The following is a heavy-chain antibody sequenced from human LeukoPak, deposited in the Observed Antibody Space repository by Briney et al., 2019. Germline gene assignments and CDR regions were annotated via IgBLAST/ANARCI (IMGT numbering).Heavy chain of an antibody. V-gene: IGHV3-30*02. J-gene: IGHJ6*02. Sequence: GGSLRLSCAASGFTFSSYGMHWVRQAPGKGLEWVAFIRYDGSNKYYADSVKGRFTISRDNAKNSLYLQMNSLRAEDTAVYYCARDQYSSSWYYYYYGMDVWGQGTTVTVSS. CDR2: IRYDGSNK. D-gene: IGHD6-13*01. CDR1: GFTFSSYG. CDR3: ARDQYSSSWYYYYYGMDV.